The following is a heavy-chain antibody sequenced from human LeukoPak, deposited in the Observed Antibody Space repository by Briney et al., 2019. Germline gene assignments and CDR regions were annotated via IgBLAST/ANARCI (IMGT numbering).Heavy chain of an antibody. D-gene: IGHD6-13*01. Sequence: SSETLSLTCAVYGGSFSGYYWSWIRQPPGKGLEWIGEINHSGSTNYNPSLKSRATISVDTSKNQFSLKLSSVTAADTAVYYCARGPEIAAAGLDYWGQGTLVTVSS. CDR2: INHSGST. V-gene: IGHV4-34*01. CDR1: GGSFSGYY. J-gene: IGHJ4*02. CDR3: ARGPEIAAAGLDY.